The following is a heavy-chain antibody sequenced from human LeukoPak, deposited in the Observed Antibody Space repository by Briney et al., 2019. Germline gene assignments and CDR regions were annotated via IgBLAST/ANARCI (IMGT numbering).Heavy chain of an antibody. J-gene: IGHJ4*02. D-gene: IGHD3-22*01. V-gene: IGHV3-30-3*02. Sequence: GGSLRLSCAASGFTFSSYAMHWVRQAPGKGLEWVAVISYDGSNKYYADSVKGRFTISRDNSKNTLYLQMNSLRAEDTAVYYCAKMAHSSGYYSNYWGQGTLVTVSS. CDR1: GFTFSSYA. CDR3: AKMAHSSGYYSNY. CDR2: ISYDGSNK.